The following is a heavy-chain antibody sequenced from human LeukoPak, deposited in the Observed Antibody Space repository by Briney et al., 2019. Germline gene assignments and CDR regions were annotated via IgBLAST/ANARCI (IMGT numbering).Heavy chain of an antibody. Sequence: GGSLRLSCAASGFTFSNYWMSWVRQAPGKGLEWLANINQDGSETYYVDSVKGRFTISRDNAKNSLYLQMNSLRAEDTAVYYCAKDAAVGSSGYYYVPPLYYFHYWGQGTLVTVSS. V-gene: IGHV3-7*01. D-gene: IGHD3-22*01. CDR3: AKDAAVGSSGYYYVPPLYYFHY. CDR2: INQDGSET. CDR1: GFTFSNYW. J-gene: IGHJ4*02.